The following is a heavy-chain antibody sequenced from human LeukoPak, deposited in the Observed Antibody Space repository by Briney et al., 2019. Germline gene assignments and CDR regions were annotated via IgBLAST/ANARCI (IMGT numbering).Heavy chain of an antibody. CDR2: IYTSGST. V-gene: IGHV4-61*02. D-gene: IGHD6-13*01. Sequence: KTSETLSLTCTVSGGSISSGSYYWSWIRQPAGKGLEWIGRIYTSGSTNYNPSLKSRVTISVDTSKNQFSLKLSSVTAADTAVYYCARDRPSIAAAGYWYFDLWGRGTLVTVSS. J-gene: IGHJ2*01. CDR3: ARDRPSIAAAGYWYFDL. CDR1: GGSISSGSYY.